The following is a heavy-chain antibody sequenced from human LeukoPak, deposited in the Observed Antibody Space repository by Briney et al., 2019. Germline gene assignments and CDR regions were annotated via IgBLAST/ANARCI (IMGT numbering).Heavy chain of an antibody. CDR2: ISGSGGST. CDR3: AKGTTMIVVAPVVY. D-gene: IGHD3-22*01. V-gene: IGHV3-23*01. Sequence: GALRLSCAASGFTVSSYAMGWVRQAPGKGLEWVSAISGSGGSTYYADSVKGRFTISRDNSKNTLYLQMNSLRAEGTAVYYCAKGTTMIVVAPVVYWGQGTLVTASS. CDR1: GFTVSSYA. J-gene: IGHJ4*02.